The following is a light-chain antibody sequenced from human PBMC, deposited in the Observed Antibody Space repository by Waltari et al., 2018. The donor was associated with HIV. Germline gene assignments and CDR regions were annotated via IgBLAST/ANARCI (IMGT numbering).Light chain of an antibody. Sequence: EIVLTQSPGTLSLSPGETATLSCRASQNVRSNDLALYQKKPGQAPRLLIYDASKRATGIPDRFSGSGSGTDFTLTSSRLEPEDFAVYYCQQYGGAPPITFGQGTRLEIK. CDR2: DAS. J-gene: IGKJ5*01. V-gene: IGKV3-20*01. CDR1: QNVRSND. CDR3: QQYGGAPPIT.